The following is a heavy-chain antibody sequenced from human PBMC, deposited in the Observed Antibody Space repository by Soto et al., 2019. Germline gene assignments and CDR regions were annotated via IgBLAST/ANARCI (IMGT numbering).Heavy chain of an antibody. D-gene: IGHD7-27*01. V-gene: IGHV3-33*01. CDR3: ARDGNWGFGYYYYYMDV. J-gene: IGHJ6*03. Sequence: GGSLRLSCAASGFTFSSYGMHWVRQAPGKGLEWVAVIWYDGSNKYYADSVKGRFTISRDNSKNTLYLQMNSLRAEDTAVYYCARDGNWGFGYYYYYMDVWGKGTTVTVSS. CDR1: GFTFSSYG. CDR2: IWYDGSNK.